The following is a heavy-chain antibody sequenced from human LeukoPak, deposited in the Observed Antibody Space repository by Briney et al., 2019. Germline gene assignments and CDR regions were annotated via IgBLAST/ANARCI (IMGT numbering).Heavy chain of an antibody. Sequence: ASVKVSCMPSGYTFNNYGINWVRQAPGQGLEWMGWISTYNDNTNYAEKLQGRVTMTTDTSTSTAYMELRSLTSDDTAVYYCARVVFEVGFQFDFWGQGTLVTVSS. CDR3: ARVVFEVGFQFDF. D-gene: IGHD1-26*01. J-gene: IGHJ4*02. CDR1: GYTFNNYG. V-gene: IGHV1-18*01. CDR2: ISTYNDNT.